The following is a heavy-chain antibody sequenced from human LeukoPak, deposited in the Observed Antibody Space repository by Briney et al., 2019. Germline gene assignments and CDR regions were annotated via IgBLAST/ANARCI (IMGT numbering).Heavy chain of an antibody. CDR1: GGSISSGSYY. Sequence: SXXLSLTCTVSGGSISSGSYYWGWIRQPAGKGLEWIGRIYTIGTTNYHPSLNSPVTISVDTSKNQFSLKLSSVTAADTAVYYCAKGYFDYWGQGTLVTVSS. V-gene: IGHV4-61*02. J-gene: IGHJ4*02. CDR2: IYTIGTT. CDR3: AKGYFDY.